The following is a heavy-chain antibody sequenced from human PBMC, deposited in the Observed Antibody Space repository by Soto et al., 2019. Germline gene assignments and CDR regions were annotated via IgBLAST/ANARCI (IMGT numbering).Heavy chain of an antibody. J-gene: IGHJ6*02. CDR3: ARVLLWFGGLFDYYYYGMDV. V-gene: IGHV1-2*02. D-gene: IGHD3-10*01. CDR2: INPNSGGT. Sequence: ASVKVSCKASGYTFTGYYMHWVRQAPGQGLEWMGWINPNSGGTNYAQKFQGRVTMTRDTSISTAYMELSRLRSDDTAVYYCARVLLWFGGLFDYYYYGMDVWGQGTTVTVSS. CDR1: GYTFTGYY.